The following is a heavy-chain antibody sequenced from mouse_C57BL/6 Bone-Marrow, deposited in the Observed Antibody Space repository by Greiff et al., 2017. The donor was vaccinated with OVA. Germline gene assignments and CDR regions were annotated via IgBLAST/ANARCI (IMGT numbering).Heavy chain of an antibody. CDR3: ALYYYDVPWYAD. CDR1: GYTFTSYW. V-gene: IGHV1-52*01. Sequence: VQLQQPGAELVRPGSSVKLSCKASGYTFTSYWMHWVKQRPIQGLEWIGNIDPSDSETHYNQKFKDKATLTVAKSSSTAYMQLSSLTSEDSAVYYCALYYYDVPWYADWGQGTLVTVSA. CDR2: IDPSDSET. D-gene: IGHD2-4*01. J-gene: IGHJ3*01.